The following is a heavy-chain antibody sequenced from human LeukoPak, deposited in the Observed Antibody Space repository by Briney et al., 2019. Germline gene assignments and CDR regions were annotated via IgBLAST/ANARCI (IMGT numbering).Heavy chain of an antibody. Sequence: GGPLRLSCAASGFTFSTYAMTWVRQAPGKGLEWVSTITSNGGSSYYADSVKGRFTISRDNSKNTLYLQMNSLRAEDTAVYYCSKARGSGVYEQSDYWGQGTQVTVSS. V-gene: IGHV3-23*01. CDR1: GFTFSTYA. D-gene: IGHD5/OR15-5a*01. J-gene: IGHJ4*02. CDR2: ITSNGGSS. CDR3: SKARGSGVYEQSDY.